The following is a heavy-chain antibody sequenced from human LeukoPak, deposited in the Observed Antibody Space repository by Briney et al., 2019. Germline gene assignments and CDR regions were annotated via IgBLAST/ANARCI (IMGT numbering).Heavy chain of an antibody. J-gene: IGHJ6*02. CDR3: ARDLVVPAAMYFYYGMDG. D-gene: IGHD2-2*01. V-gene: IGHV1-2*02. Sequence: ASVTVSFKASGYTFTGYYMHWVRQAPGQGLEWMGWINPNSGGTNYAQKFQGRVTMTRDTSISTAYMELSRLRSDDTAVYYCARDLVVPAAMYFYYGMDGWGQGATVTVSS. CDR1: GYTFTGYY. CDR2: INPNSGGT.